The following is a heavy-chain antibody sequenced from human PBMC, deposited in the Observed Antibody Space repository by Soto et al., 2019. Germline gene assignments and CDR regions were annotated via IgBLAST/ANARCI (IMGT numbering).Heavy chain of an antibody. CDR1: GGSINNHY. CDR2: IYYSGST. Sequence: SETLSLTCTVSGGSINNHYWSWIRQPPGKGLEWIGYIYYSGSTNYNPSLKSRVTISVDTSKNQFSLKLSSVTAADTVVYYCARSGYSYGFNYGMDVWGQGTTVTVSS. CDR3: ARSGYSYGFNYGMDV. V-gene: IGHV4-59*11. J-gene: IGHJ6*02. D-gene: IGHD5-18*01.